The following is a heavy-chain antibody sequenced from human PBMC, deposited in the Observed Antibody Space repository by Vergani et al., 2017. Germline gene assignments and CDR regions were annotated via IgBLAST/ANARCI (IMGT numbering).Heavy chain of an antibody. V-gene: IGHV3-23*01. Sequence: EVQLLESGGGLVQPGGSLRLSCAASGFTFSSYAMSWVRQAPGKGLGWVSAVSGSGGSTDYADSVKGRFTISRDNSKNTLYLQMNSLRAEDTAVYYCAKEGLDIAARIYYYGMDVWGQGTTVTVSS. CDR2: VSGSGGST. D-gene: IGHD6-6*01. CDR1: GFTFSSYA. J-gene: IGHJ6*02. CDR3: AKEGLDIAARIYYYGMDV.